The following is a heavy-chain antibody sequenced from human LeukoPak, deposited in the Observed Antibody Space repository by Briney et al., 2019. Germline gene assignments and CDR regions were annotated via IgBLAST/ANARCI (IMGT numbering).Heavy chain of an antibody. Sequence: GGSLRLSCAASGFTFSNYVMTWVRQAPGKGLEWVSAISGDGVDTFYADSGRGRFTISRDNSKSTLYLQMNSLRAEDTAVYYCAAKEGLTGYLSGSFDPWGQGTLVTVSS. V-gene: IGHV3-23*01. J-gene: IGHJ5*02. CDR3: AAKEGLTGYLSGSFDP. CDR2: ISGDGVDT. CDR1: GFTFSNYV. D-gene: IGHD3-9*01.